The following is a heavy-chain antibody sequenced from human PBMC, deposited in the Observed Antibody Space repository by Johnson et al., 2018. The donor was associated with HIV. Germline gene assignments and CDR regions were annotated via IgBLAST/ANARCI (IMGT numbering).Heavy chain of an antibody. J-gene: IGHJ3*02. V-gene: IGHV3-30*09. Sequence: QVQLVESGGGVVQPGRSLRLSCAASGFTFSSMHWDRQAPGKGLEWVAVISHDGSHKYYADSVKGRFAISRDNSKNTLYLQMNSLRAEDTAVYYCSSESLSWELPDAFDIWGQGTMVTVS. CDR3: SSESLSWELPDAFDI. CDR2: ISHDGSHK. CDR1: GFTFSS. D-gene: IGHD1-26*01.